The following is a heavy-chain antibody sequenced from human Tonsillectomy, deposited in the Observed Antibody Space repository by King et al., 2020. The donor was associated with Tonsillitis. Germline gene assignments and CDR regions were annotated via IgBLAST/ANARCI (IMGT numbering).Heavy chain of an antibody. V-gene: IGHV4-4*07. CDR2: IYTSGST. J-gene: IGHJ4*02. D-gene: IGHD2-15*01. Sequence: QLQESGPGLVKPSETLSLTCTVSGGSISSTYWSWIRQPAGRGLAWIGRIYTSGSTYYNPSLNSRATTSVDTSKNQFSLRLSSVTAADTAVYYCARDCSGGYCYDDWGQGTLVTVSS. CDR1: GGSISSTY. CDR3: ARDCSGGYCYDD.